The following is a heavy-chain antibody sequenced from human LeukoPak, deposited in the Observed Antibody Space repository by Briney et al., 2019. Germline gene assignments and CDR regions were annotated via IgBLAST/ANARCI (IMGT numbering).Heavy chain of an antibody. V-gene: IGHV4-39*01. CDR3: ARRGYCSSTSCYEYWFDP. CDR1: GGSISSSSYY. CDR2: IYYSGST. J-gene: IGHJ5*02. D-gene: IGHD2-2*01. Sequence: SETLSLTCTVSGGSISSSSYYWGWIPQPPGMGLKWIGNIYYSGSTYYYPTLKSTLSISVATSKNQFSLKLSSVTATDTAVYYCARRGYCSSTSCYEYWFDPWGQGTLVTVSS.